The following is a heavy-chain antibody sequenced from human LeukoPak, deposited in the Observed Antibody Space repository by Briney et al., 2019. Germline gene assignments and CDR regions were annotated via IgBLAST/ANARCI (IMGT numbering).Heavy chain of an antibody. CDR3: ARTWNIGAFDI. CDR2: IYYDGSEK. V-gene: IGHV3-33*01. J-gene: IGHJ3*02. D-gene: IGHD1/OR15-1a*01. Sequence: LPGGSLRLSCAVSGLTFRNYGMHWVRQAPGKGLEWVAIIYYDGSEKYYADSVKGRFTISRGNSKNMLYLQMNSLRAEGTAVYYCARTWNIGAFDIWGQGAMVTVSP. CDR1: GLTFRNYG.